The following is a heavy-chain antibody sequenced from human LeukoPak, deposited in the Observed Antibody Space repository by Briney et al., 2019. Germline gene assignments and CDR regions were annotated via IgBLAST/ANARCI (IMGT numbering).Heavy chain of an antibody. D-gene: IGHD1-26*01. CDR1: GFTFSNYG. CDR3: ARAGVGAIYYFDY. J-gene: IGHJ4*02. CDR2: IWYDGSNK. Sequence: GGPLRLSCAASGFTFSNYGMHWVRQAPGKGLEWVALIWYDGSNKYYADSVRGRFTISRDNSKNTLYLQMKSLRVEDTAVYYCARAGVGAIYYFDYWGQGTLVTVSS. V-gene: IGHV3-33*01.